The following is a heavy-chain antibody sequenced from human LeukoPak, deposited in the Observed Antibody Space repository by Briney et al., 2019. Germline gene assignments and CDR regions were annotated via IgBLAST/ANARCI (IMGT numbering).Heavy chain of an antibody. D-gene: IGHD3-10*01. CDR3: ASPILQFYYGSGSYLGGAFDI. V-gene: IGHV3-23*01. CDR1: GFTFSSYA. CDR2: ISGSGGST. J-gene: IGHJ3*02. Sequence: GGSLRLSCAASGFTFSSYAMSWVRQAPGKGLEWVSAISGSGGSTYYADSVKGRFTISRDNSKNTLYLQMNSLRAEDTAVYYCASPILQFYYGSGSYLGGAFDIWGQGTMVTVSS.